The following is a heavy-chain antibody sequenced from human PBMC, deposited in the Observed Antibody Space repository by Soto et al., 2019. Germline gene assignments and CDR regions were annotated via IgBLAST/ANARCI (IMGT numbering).Heavy chain of an antibody. CDR1: GFSLSTSGVG. V-gene: IGHV2-5*02. CDR2: VYWDDEK. J-gene: IGHJ4*02. CDR3: AHRPNCWSTSCFYFDY. Sequence: QITLKESGPTLVKPTQTLTLTCTFSGFSLSTSGVGVGWIRQPPGKALEWLALVYWDDEKRYSPSLKSRLTITKDTSKNQVVLTMTNMDPVDTATYYCAHRPNCWSTSCFYFDYWGQGILVTVSS. D-gene: IGHD2-2*01.